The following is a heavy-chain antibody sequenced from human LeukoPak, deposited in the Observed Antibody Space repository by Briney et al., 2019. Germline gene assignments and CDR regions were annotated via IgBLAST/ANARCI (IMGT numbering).Heavy chain of an antibody. D-gene: IGHD3-16*01. J-gene: IGHJ6*02. Sequence: TSETLSLTCRVSGGSISSYYWSGIRQPPGKGLEGIGYIYYSGSTNYNPSLKSRVTISVATSKNQFSLKLSSVTAADTAVYYCARAFDFPPSLSQARGRYGMAAWAKGPRSPSP. V-gene: IGHV4-59*01. CDR1: GGSISSYY. CDR2: IYYSGST. CDR3: ARAFDFPPSLSQARGRYGMAA.